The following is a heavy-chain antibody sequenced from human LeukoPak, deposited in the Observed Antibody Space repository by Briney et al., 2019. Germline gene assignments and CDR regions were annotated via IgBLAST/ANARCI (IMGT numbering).Heavy chain of an antibody. D-gene: IGHD3-22*01. CDR3: ARGYYYGSSQH. CDR2: IYHSGST. Sequence: SETLSLTCTVSGYSISSGYYWGWIRQPPGKGLEWIGSIYHSGSTYYNPSLKSRVTISVDTSKNQFSLKLSSVTAADTAVYYCARGYYYGSSQHWGQGTLVTVSS. V-gene: IGHV4-38-2*02. CDR1: GYSISSGYY. J-gene: IGHJ1*01.